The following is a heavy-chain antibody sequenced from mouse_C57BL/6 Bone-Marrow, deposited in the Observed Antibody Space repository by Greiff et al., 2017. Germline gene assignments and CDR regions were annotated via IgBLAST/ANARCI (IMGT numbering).Heavy chain of an antibody. D-gene: IGHD1-2*01. J-gene: IGHJ3*01. V-gene: IGHV5-6*01. Sequence: EVQLVESRGDLVKPGGSLKLSCAASGFTFSSYGMSWVRQTPDKRLEWVATISSGGSHTYYPDSVKGRFTISRDNAKNTLYLQMSSLKSEDTAMYYCARQGTTAPFAYWGQGTLVTVSA. CDR2: ISSGGSHT. CDR1: GFTFSSYG. CDR3: ARQGTTAPFAY.